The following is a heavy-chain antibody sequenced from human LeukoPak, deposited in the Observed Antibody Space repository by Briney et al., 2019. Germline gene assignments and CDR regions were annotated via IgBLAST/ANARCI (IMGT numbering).Heavy chain of an antibody. CDR2: IDHSGST. Sequence: SETLSLTCAVYDESFSGYYCSWIRQPPRKGLEWIGEIDHSGSTNYNPSLQSRVTISVDTYKNQFSLKVSSVSAADTAVYYCARGNRPYGEHEAFDIWGHGTTVTVSP. J-gene: IGHJ3*02. CDR1: DESFSGYY. D-gene: IGHD3-10*01. CDR3: ARGNRPYGEHEAFDI. V-gene: IGHV4-34*01.